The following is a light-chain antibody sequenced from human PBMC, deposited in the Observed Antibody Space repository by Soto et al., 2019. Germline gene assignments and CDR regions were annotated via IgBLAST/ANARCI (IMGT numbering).Light chain of an antibody. J-gene: IGLJ2*01. CDR1: NIGSKS. V-gene: IGLV3-21*04. CDR2: YDS. CDR3: QVWDSSSDLLV. Sequence: SYELTQPPSVSVAPGKTARITCGGNNIGSKSGHWYQQKPGQAPVLVIYYDSDRPSGIPERFSGSNSGNTATLTISRVEAGDEADYYCQVWDSSSDLLVFGGGTQLTVL.